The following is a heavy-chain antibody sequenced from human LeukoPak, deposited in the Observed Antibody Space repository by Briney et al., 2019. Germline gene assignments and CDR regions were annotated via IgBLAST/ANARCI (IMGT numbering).Heavy chain of an antibody. D-gene: IGHD5-12*01. CDR1: GGTFSSYT. CDR3: ARVMRGYSGY. V-gene: IGHV1-2*06. Sequence: GSSVKVSCKASGGTFSSYTISWVRQAPGQGLEWMGRINPNSGGTNYAQKFQGRVTMTRDTSISTAYMELSRLRSDDTAVYYCARVMRGYSGYWGQGTLVTVSS. CDR2: INPNSGGT. J-gene: IGHJ4*02.